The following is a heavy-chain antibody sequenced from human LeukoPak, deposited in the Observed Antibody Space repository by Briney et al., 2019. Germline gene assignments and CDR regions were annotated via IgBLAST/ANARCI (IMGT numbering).Heavy chain of an antibody. CDR3: AREGQCSGGTCYSGLDY. J-gene: IGHJ4*02. CDR1: GFTFSSYA. Sequence: GGSLRLSCAASGFTFSSYAMHWVRQAPGKGLEGVAIFSSDGSSKFYADSVKGRFTISRDNSQNTLYLQMNSLRADDTAVFYCAREGQCSGGTCYSGLDYWGQGTLVTVSS. CDR2: FSSDGSSK. D-gene: IGHD2-15*01. V-gene: IGHV3-30*04.